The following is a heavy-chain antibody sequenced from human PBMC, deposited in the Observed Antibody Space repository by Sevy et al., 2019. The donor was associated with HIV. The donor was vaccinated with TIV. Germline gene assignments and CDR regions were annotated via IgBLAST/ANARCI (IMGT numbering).Heavy chain of an antibody. V-gene: IGHV4-30-4*01. CDR2: ISYTGNT. D-gene: IGHD6-6*01. CDR3: ARYTPEYTYSSVWIDP. J-gene: IGHJ5*02. CDR1: GGSISSGNYY. Sequence: SETLSLTCTVSGGSISSGNYYWHWIRQPPGKGLEWIGYISYTGNTYYNPSLKSPVTISVDTSNNQFSLRLTSVTAADTTVRYCARYTPEYTYSSVWIDPWGQGTLVTVSS.